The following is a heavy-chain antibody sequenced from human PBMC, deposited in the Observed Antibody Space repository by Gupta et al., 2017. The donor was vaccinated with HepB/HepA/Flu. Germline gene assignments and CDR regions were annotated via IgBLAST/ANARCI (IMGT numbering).Heavy chain of an antibody. Sequence: EVQRLESGGGLVQPGGSLRLSCATSGVTFSSYAMSGVRQAPGEGLECVSTIINSSATTDYAHYVKGRFTISRDTAKQTLYLTINSVRADYTTIYYGTKWGHSGYRNDNNWAFYDGGQGFLGTGSS. D-gene: IGHD1-1*01. J-gene: IGHJ1*01. CDR3: TKWGHSGYRNDNNWAFYD. CDR2: IINSSATT. CDR1: GVTFSSYA. V-gene: IGHV3-23*01.